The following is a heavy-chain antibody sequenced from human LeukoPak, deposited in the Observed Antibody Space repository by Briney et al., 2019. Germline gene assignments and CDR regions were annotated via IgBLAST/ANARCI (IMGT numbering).Heavy chain of an antibody. J-gene: IGHJ4*02. CDR1: GGSFSGYY. V-gene: IGHV4-34*01. CDR2: INHSGST. CDR3: AGLGVKLYYFDY. Sequence: SETLSLTCAVYGGSFSGYYWSWIRQPPGKGLEWIGEINHSGSTNYNPSLKSRVTISVDTSKNQFSLELSSVTAADTAVYYCAGLGVKLYYFDYWGQGTLVTVSS. D-gene: IGHD3-16*01.